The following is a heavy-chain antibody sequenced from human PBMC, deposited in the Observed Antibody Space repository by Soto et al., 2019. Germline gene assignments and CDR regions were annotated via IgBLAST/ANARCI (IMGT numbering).Heavy chain of an antibody. D-gene: IGHD3-16*01. CDR3: VRSLGWLPYSWFNP. V-gene: IGHV4-34*01. CDR1: GGSFSGYY. CDR2: INHRRST. J-gene: IGHJ5*02. Sequence: NPSETLSLTCAVYGGSFSGYYWTWIRQPPGKGLEWLGEINHRRSTSYNPSLKRRVTMSIDKSKNQLSLHLSSVTPADTAVYYCVRSLGWLPYSWFNPWGEGIPVTFAS.